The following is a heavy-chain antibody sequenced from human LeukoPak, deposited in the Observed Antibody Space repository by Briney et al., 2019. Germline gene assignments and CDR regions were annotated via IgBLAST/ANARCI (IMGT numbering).Heavy chain of an antibody. CDR1: GGSVSSGSYY. V-gene: IGHV4-61*01. Sequence: SETLSLTCTVSGGSVSSGSYYWSWVRQPPGTGLEWIGYIYYSGSTNYNPSLKSRVTISVDTSKNQFSLKLSSVTAADTAVYYCARVEGGWFGGIDAFDIWGQGTMVTVSS. D-gene: IGHD3-10*01. CDR3: ARVEGGWFGGIDAFDI. J-gene: IGHJ3*02. CDR2: IYYSGST.